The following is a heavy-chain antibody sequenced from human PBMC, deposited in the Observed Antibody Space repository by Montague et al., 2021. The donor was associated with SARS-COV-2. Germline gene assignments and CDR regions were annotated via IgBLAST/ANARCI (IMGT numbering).Heavy chain of an antibody. D-gene: IGHD5-18*01. Sequence: SETLSLTCTVSGGSISSYYWSWIRQPPGKGLEWIGYIYYSGSTNYNPSLKSRVTISVDTSKNQFSLKLSSVTAADTAVYYCASASGYSDGCYFDYWGQGTLVTVSS. J-gene: IGHJ4*02. CDR3: ASASGYSDGCYFDY. V-gene: IGHV4-59*01. CDR1: GGSISSYY. CDR2: IYYSGST.